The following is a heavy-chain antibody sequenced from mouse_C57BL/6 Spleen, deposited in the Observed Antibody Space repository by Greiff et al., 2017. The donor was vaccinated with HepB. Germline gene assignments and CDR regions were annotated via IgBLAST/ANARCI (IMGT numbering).Heavy chain of an antibody. CDR3: ARGGGSQGYFDV. Sequence: QVQLQQPGAELVRPGSSVKLSCKASGYTFTSYWMHWVKQRPIQGLEWIGNIDPSDSETHYNQKFKDKATLTVDKSSSTAYMQLSSLTSEDSAVYYCARGGGSQGYFDVWGTGTTVTVSS. CDR1: GYTFTSYW. CDR2: IDPSDSET. D-gene: IGHD1-1*01. V-gene: IGHV1-52*01. J-gene: IGHJ1*03.